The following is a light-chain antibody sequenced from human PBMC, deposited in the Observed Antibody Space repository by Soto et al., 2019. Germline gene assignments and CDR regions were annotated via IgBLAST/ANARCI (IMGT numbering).Light chain of an antibody. CDR3: QTWGSGIVV. Sequence: QSVLTQSPSASASLVASVKLTCTLSRGHSNYAIAWHQQQSEKGPRYLMKLNSDGSHSKGDGIPDRFSGSSSGAERYLTISSLQSEDEADYYCQTWGSGIVVFCGGTQLTFL. V-gene: IGLV4-69*01. J-gene: IGLJ2*01. CDR1: RGHSNYA. CDR2: LNSDGSH.